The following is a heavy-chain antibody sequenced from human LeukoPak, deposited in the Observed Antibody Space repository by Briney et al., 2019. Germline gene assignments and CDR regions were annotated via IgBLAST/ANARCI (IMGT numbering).Heavy chain of an antibody. D-gene: IGHD5-18*01. J-gene: IGHJ4*02. CDR1: GGSISSYY. CDR3: AAMAPYGDY. CDR2: IYYSGST. V-gene: IGHV4-59*08. Sequence: SETLSLTCTVSGGSISSYYWSWIRQPPGKGLEWIGHIYYSGSTNYNPSLKSRVTISVDTSKNQFSLKLSSVTAADTAVYYCAAMAPYGDYWGQGTLVTVSS.